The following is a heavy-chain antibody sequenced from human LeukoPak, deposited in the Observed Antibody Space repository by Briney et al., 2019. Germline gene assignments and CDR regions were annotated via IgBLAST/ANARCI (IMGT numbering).Heavy chain of an antibody. CDR2: IHSSGNT. CDR3: ARGSSPMAGFPDY. CDR1: GGSVSNYY. Sequence: ASETLSLTCTVSGGSVSNYYWSFIRQPPGKGLERIAYIHSSGNTNYNPSLKSRVTISIDTSKNQFSLKLSSVTAADTAIYYCARGSSPMAGFPDYWGQGTLVTVSS. D-gene: IGHD6-19*01. V-gene: IGHV4-59*02. J-gene: IGHJ4*02.